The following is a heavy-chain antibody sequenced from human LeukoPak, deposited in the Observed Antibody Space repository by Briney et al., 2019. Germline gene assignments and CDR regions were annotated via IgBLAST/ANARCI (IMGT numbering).Heavy chain of an antibody. CDR3: ARAWHCSSASCYGSGDY. D-gene: IGHD2-2*01. Sequence: ASVKVSCEASGYTFTSYGISWVRQAPGQGLEWMGWISAYNGNTNYAQKLQGRVTMTTDTSTSTAYMELRSLRSDDTAVYYCARAWHCSSASCYGSGDYWGQGTLVTVSS. CDR1: GYTFTSYG. CDR2: ISAYNGNT. J-gene: IGHJ4*02. V-gene: IGHV1-18*01.